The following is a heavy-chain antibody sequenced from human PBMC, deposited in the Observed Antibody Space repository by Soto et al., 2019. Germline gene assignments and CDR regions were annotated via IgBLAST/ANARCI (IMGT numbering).Heavy chain of an antibody. V-gene: IGHV4-59*08. CDR2: IYYSGST. CDR3: ARLGYSSSWGIYYYYYMDV. D-gene: IGHD6-13*01. J-gene: IGHJ6*03. CDR1: GGSISSYY. Sequence: SETLSLTCTVSGGSISSYYWSWIRQPPGKGLEWIGYIYYSGSTNYNPSLKSRVTISVDTSKNQFSLKLSSVTAADTAVYYCARLGYSSSWGIYYYYYMDVWGKGTTVTVSS.